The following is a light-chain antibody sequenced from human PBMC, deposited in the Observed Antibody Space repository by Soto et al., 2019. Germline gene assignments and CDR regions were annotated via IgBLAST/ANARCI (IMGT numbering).Light chain of an antibody. CDR1: SSDVGSYNF. Sequence: QSVLTQPASVSGSPGQSITISCTGTSSDVGSYNFVSWYQQHPGKAPKLFIFEVSKRASGASARFSGSKSGNTASLTISELQAEDDSYFYCCSYATSSSVFGTVTKLTVL. V-gene: IGLV2-23*02. CDR2: EVS. CDR3: CSYATSSSV. J-gene: IGLJ1*01.